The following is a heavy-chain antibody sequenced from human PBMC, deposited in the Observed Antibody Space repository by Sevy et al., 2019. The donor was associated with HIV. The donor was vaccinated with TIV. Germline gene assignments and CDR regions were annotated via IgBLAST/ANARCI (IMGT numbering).Heavy chain of an antibody. J-gene: IGHJ6*03. D-gene: IGHD2-2*01. V-gene: IGHV3-23*01. CDR2: ISGSGGST. CDR1: GFTFSSYA. CDR3: AKGWRYCSSTSCAPRYYYMDV. Sequence: GGSLRLSCAASGFTFSSYAMSWVRQAPGKGLEWVSAISGSGGSTYYADSVKGRFTISRDNSKNTLYLQMNSLRAEDTAVYYCAKGWRYCSSTSCAPRYYYMDVWGKGTTVTVSS.